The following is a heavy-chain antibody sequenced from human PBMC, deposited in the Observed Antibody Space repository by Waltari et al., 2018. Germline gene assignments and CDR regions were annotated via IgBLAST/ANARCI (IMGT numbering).Heavy chain of an antibody. CDR1: GYSISSGYY. CDR3: ARDRGYYYDSSGYYYDDYGMDF. CDR2: IYHSGST. Sequence: QVQLQESGPGLVKPSETLSLTCAVSGYSISSGYYWGWIRQPPGKGLAWIGSIYHSGSTYYNRSLRGRGTRSVDTSKNQFSLKLGSVTAEETAVYYCARDRGYYYDSSGYYYDDYGMDFWDQGTTVTVSS. V-gene: IGHV4-38-2*02. J-gene: IGHJ6*02. D-gene: IGHD3-22*01.